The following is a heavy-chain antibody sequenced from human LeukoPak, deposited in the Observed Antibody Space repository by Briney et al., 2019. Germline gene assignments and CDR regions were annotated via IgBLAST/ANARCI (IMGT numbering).Heavy chain of an antibody. CDR2: TYYRSKWYN. J-gene: IGHJ6*02. D-gene: IGHD4-23*01. V-gene: IGHV6-1*01. Sequence: SQTLSLTCAISGDSVSSNSAAWNWIRQSPSRGLEWLGRTYYRSKWYNDYAVSVKSRITINPDTSKNQFSLQLNSVTPEDTAVYYCARLSVVREPYYYYYGMDVWSQGTTVTVSS. CDR3: ARLSVVREPYYYYYGMDV. CDR1: GDSVSSNSAA.